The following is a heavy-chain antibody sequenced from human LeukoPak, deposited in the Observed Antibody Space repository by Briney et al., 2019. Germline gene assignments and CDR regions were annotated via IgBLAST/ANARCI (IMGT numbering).Heavy chain of an antibody. V-gene: IGHV4-34*01. CDR3: ARTGDGYNPHPFDY. J-gene: IGHJ4*02. D-gene: IGHD5-24*01. CDR1: GGSISSYY. CDR2: INHSGST. Sequence: PSETLSLTCTVSGGSISSYYWSWIRQPPGKGLEWIGEINHSGSTNYNPSLKSRVTISLDTSKNQFSLKLSSVTAADTAVYYCARTGDGYNPHPFDYWGQGTLVTVSS.